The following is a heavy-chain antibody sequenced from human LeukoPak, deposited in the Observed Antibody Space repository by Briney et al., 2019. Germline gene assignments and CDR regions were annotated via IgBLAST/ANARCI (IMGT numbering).Heavy chain of an antibody. D-gene: IGHD6-19*01. V-gene: IGHV3-74*01. CDR3: ARTPAGWYIDY. Sequence: GGSLRLSCAASGFTFSSYWMHWVRQAPGKGLVWVSRINSDGSSTSYADSVNGRFTISRDNAKNPLYLQMNSLRAADTAVYYCARTPAGWYIDYWGQGTLVTVSS. J-gene: IGHJ4*02. CDR1: GFTFSSYW. CDR2: INSDGSST.